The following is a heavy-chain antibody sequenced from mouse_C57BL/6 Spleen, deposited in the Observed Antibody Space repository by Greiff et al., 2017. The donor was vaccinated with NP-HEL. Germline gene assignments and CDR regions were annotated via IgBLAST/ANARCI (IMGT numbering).Heavy chain of an antibody. CDR3: ARRDWDVGYAMDY. CDR1: GYAFTNYL. CDR2: INPGSGGT. J-gene: IGHJ4*01. V-gene: IGHV1-54*01. D-gene: IGHD4-1*01. Sequence: VQLQQSGAELVRPGTSVKVSCKASGYAFTNYLIEWVKQRPGQGLEWIGVINPGSGGTNYNEKFKGKATLTADKSSSTAYMQLSSLTSEDSAVYVCARRDWDVGYAMDYWGQGTSVTVSS.